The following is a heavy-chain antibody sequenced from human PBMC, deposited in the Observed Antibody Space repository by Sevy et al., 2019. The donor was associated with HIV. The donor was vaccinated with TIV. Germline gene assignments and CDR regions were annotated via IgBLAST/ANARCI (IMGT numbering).Heavy chain of an antibody. CDR3: AREFGDGDRPRYYFDY. D-gene: IGHD3-3*01. V-gene: IGHV3-53*01. CDR1: GFTVSTNY. J-gene: IGHJ4*02. Sequence: GGSLRLSCAASGFTVSTNYMSWVRQAPGKGLEWVSVISIGGTTYDAVAAKGGFTISRDKSTNTLYLQMNSLRAEDTAVYYCAREFGDGDRPRYYFDYWGQGTLVTVSS. CDR2: ISIGGTT.